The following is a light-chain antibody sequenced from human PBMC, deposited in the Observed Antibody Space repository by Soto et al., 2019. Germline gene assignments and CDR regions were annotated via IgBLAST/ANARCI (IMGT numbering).Light chain of an antibody. CDR2: DAS. CDR3: QQYDTSPRT. V-gene: IGKV3D-15*01. J-gene: IGKJ1*01. CDR1: QSVSRN. Sequence: EIVMTQSPATLSVSPGERATLSCRASQSVSRNLAWYQQKPGQAPRLLIYDASTRATGTPARFSGSGSGTKFTLSISSLQSEDFAVYYCQQYDTSPRTFGQGTKVEI.